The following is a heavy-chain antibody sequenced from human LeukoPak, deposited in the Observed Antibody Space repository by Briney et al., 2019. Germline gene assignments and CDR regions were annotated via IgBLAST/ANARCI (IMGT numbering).Heavy chain of an antibody. V-gene: IGHV3-23*01. Sequence: GGSLRLSCAGSGFTFRIYAMSWGREAPGKGLEWVSAISGRGGSTYYADSVKGRFTVSRDNSKNTVSLQMNSLRAEDSAVYYCAKDGFDYYDSSGYYYFDYWGQGTLVTVSS. CDR1: GFTFRIYA. J-gene: IGHJ4*02. CDR2: ISGRGGST. CDR3: AKDGFDYYDSSGYYYFDY. D-gene: IGHD3-22*01.